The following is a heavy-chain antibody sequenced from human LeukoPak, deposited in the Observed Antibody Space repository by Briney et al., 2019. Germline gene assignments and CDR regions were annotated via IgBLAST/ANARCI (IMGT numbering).Heavy chain of an antibody. D-gene: IGHD7-27*01. CDR3: ARPNWGSIKEWGYAFDI. Sequence: SETLSLTCTVSGGSISSGGYYWSWIRQPPGKGLEWIGYIYHSGSTYYNPSLKSRVTISVDRSKNQFSLKLSSVTAADTAVYYCARPNWGSIKEWGYAFDIWGQGTMVTVSS. V-gene: IGHV4-30-2*01. J-gene: IGHJ3*02. CDR2: IYHSGST. CDR1: GGSISSGGYY.